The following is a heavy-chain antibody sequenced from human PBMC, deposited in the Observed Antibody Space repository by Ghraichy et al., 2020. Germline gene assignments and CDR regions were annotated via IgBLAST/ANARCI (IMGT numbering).Heavy chain of an antibody. J-gene: IGHJ4*02. CDR3: ARDRRECNADSCYSDFDS. CDR2: IIGKNGKT. CDR1: GYSFTNYA. V-gene: IGHV1-18*01. Sequence: ASVKVSCKASGYSFTNYAITWVRQAPGQGLEWLGFIIGKNGKTKYAQKVQGRSTMTTDASTSTASIELRSLTPDDTAVYFCARDRRECNADSCYSDFDSWGQGTLVTVSS. D-gene: IGHD2-21*01.